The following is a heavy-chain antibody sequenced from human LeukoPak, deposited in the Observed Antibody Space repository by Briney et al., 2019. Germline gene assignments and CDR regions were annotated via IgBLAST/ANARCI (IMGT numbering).Heavy chain of an antibody. Sequence: ASVKVSCKASGYTFTDYYMHWVRQAPGQGLEWMGWINPNSGGTNYAQKFQGRVAMTRDTSISAAYMELSRLRSDDTAVYYCASGFMGYDRSGYYDDAFDIWGQGTMVTVSS. J-gene: IGHJ3*02. V-gene: IGHV1-2*02. CDR3: ASGFMGYDRSGYYDDAFDI. CDR1: GYTFTDYY. D-gene: IGHD3-22*01. CDR2: INPNSGGT.